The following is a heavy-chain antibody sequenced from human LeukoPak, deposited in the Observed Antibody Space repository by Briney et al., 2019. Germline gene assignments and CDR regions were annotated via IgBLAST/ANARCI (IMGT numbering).Heavy chain of an antibody. V-gene: IGHV3-23*01. CDR2: ISGSGGST. Sequence: GGSLRLSCAASGFTFSSYAMSWVRQAPGKGLEWVSAISGSGGSTYYADSVKGRFTISRDNSKNTLYLQMNSLRAEDTAVYYCAKGHLRALGYCSGGSCYPFDYWGQGTLVTVSS. D-gene: IGHD2-15*01. J-gene: IGHJ4*02. CDR1: GFTFSSYA. CDR3: AKGHLRALGYCSGGSCYPFDY.